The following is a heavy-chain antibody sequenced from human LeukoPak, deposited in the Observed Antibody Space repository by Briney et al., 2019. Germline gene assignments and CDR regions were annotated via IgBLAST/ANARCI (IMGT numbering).Heavy chain of an antibody. Sequence: SETLSRTCTVSGGAISSGGYYWSWIRQHPGKGLEWIGYIYYSGSTYYNPSLKSRVTISVDTSKNQFSLKLSSVTAADTAVYYCARYHGGSGKQFDYWGQGTLVTVSS. V-gene: IGHV4-31*03. D-gene: IGHD3-10*01. CDR3: ARYHGGSGKQFDY. J-gene: IGHJ4*02. CDR1: GGAISSGGYY. CDR2: IYYSGST.